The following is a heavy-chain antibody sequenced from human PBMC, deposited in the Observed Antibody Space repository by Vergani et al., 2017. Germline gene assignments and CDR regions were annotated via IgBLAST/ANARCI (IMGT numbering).Heavy chain of an antibody. V-gene: IGHV1-18*01. D-gene: IGHD5-12*01. J-gene: IGHJ6*02. Sequence: QVQLVQSGAEVKKPGSSVKVSCKASGGTFSSYAISWVRQAPGQGLEWMGWISAYNGNTNYAQKLQGRVTMTTDTSTSTAYMELRSLRSDDTAVYYCARDRVKGSGYDRGVEYYYYGMDVWGQGTTVTVSS. CDR1: GGTFSSYA. CDR3: ARDRVKGSGYDRGVEYYYYGMDV. CDR2: ISAYNGNT.